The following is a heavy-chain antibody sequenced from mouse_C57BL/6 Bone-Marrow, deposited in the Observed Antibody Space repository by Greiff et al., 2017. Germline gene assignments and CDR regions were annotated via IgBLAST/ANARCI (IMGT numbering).Heavy chain of an antibody. Sequence: QVQLQQPGTELVKPGASVKLSCKASGYTFTSYWMHWVKQRPGQGLEWIGNINPSNGGTNYNEKFKGKATLTVDKSSSTAYMQLSSLTSEDSAVYYGARGARVRRILAYWGQGTLVTVSA. V-gene: IGHV1-53*01. D-gene: IGHD2-5*01. CDR1: GYTFTSYW. CDR3: ARGARVRRILAY. CDR2: INPSNGGT. J-gene: IGHJ3*01.